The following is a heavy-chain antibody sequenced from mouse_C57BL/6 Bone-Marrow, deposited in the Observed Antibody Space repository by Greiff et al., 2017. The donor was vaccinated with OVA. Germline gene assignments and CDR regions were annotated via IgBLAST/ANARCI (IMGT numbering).Heavy chain of an antibody. V-gene: IGHV1-9*01. CDR3: ARRRAYYSNYDYAMDY. J-gene: IGHJ4*01. D-gene: IGHD2-5*01. CDR1: GYTFTSYW. Sequence: QVQLQQPGAELVKPGASVKLSCKASGYTFTSYWMHWVKQRPGRGLEWIGEILPGSGSTNYNEKFKGKATFTADTSSNTAYMQLSSLTTEDSAIYYCARRRAYYSNYDYAMDYWGQGTSVTVSS. CDR2: ILPGSGST.